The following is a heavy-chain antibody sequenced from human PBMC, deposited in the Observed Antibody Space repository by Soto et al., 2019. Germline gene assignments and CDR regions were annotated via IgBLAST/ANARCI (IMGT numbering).Heavy chain of an antibody. CDR3: ARDGLLWFGELSSYCYYGMDV. Sequence: GAALRLSFLTAAFCYRRNDAYLVRSALNKGLEGVAVIWYDGSNRYYADSVKGRFTISRDNSKTTLYLQMNSLRAEDTAVYYCARDGLLWFGELSSYCYYGMDVWGQGTTVNVSS. J-gene: IGHJ6*02. CDR1: AFCYRRND. CDR2: IWYDGSNR. V-gene: IGHV3-33*08. D-gene: IGHD3-10*01.